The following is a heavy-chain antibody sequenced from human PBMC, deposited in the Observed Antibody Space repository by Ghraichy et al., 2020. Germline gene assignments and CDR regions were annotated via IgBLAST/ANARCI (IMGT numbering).Heavy chain of an antibody. CDR1: GFSFSNYG. V-gene: IGHV3-30*18. D-gene: IGHD5-24*01. J-gene: IGHJ4*02. Sequence: GESLNISCAASGFSFSNYGMQWVRQAPGKGLEWVAVISYDGNNKYYADSVKGRFTISRDNSKNTLYLQMNSLRAEDTAVYYCAKRGSRDGYNYFDYWGQGTLVTVSS. CDR3: AKRGSRDGYNYFDY. CDR2: ISYDGNNK.